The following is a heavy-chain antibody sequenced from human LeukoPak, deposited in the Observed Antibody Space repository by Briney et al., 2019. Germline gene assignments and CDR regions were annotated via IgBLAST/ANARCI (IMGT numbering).Heavy chain of an antibody. Sequence: ASVKVSCKASGYTFTGYYMHWVRQAPGQGLGWMGWINPNSGGTNYAQKFQGRVTMTRDTSISTAYMELSRLRSDDTAVYYCARVPFYDSSGYLNNNFDYWGQGTLVTVSS. V-gene: IGHV1-2*02. CDR1: GYTFTGYY. CDR2: INPNSGGT. D-gene: IGHD3-22*01. J-gene: IGHJ4*02. CDR3: ARVPFYDSSGYLNNNFDY.